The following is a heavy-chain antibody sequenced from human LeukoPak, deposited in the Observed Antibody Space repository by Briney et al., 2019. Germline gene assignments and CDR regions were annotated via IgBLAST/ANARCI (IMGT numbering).Heavy chain of an antibody. CDR3: ARRVRSADYRLDY. V-gene: IGHV4-34*01. D-gene: IGHD4-11*01. CDR2: ISPSGNT. J-gene: IGHJ4*02. CDR1: GRSFTIYS. Sequence: PSETLSLTCAVYGRSFTIYSWTWIRQPPGKSLEWVGEISPSGNTQYNPSLKSRVTISLDASKSQFYLKLNSVTAADTAVYYCARRVRSADYRLDYWGQGTLVTVSS.